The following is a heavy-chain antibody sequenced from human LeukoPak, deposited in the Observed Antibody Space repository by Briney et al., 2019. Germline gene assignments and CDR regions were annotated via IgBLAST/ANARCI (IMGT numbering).Heavy chain of an antibody. Sequence: GGSLRLSCEASGFTFSNYGMHWVRQAPGRGLEWVAFLRHNGGREYYVDSVRGLFTISRDNSKNTLYLEMSSLRVEDTAVYYCAKADIVAVRSALEYWGQGTLVSVSS. V-gene: IGHV3-30*02. D-gene: IGHD2-21*01. CDR3: AKADIVAVRSALEY. CDR1: GFTFSNYG. CDR2: LRHNGGRE. J-gene: IGHJ4*02.